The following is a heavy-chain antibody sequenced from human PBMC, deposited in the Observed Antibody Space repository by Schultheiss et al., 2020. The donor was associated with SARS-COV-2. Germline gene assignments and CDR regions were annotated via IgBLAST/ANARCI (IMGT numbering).Heavy chain of an antibody. J-gene: IGHJ6*02. Sequence: GESLKISCAASGFTFSSYGMHWVRQAPGKGLEWVAVISYDGSNKYYADSVKGRFTISRDNSKNTLYLQMNSLRAEDTAVYYCAREYYDILTGYYYYYYYGMDVWGQGTTVTVSS. CDR2: ISYDGSNK. CDR3: AREYYDILTGYYYYYYYGMDV. D-gene: IGHD3-9*01. CDR1: GFTFSSYG. V-gene: IGHV3-30*03.